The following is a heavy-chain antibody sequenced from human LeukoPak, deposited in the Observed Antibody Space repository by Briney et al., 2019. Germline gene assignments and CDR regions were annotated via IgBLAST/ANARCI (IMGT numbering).Heavy chain of an antibody. J-gene: IGHJ4*02. CDR3: AKARYSGSPALDF. Sequence: GGALRLSCAASGFTFSNNGMHWVRQTPGKGLEWVAFTRYDESKTFYGDSVRGRFTISRDNSKNTLYLQMNSLTTDDSAVYYCAKARYSGSPALDFWGQGTLVTVSS. CDR2: TRYDESKT. D-gene: IGHD1-26*01. V-gene: IGHV3-30*02. CDR1: GFTFSNNG.